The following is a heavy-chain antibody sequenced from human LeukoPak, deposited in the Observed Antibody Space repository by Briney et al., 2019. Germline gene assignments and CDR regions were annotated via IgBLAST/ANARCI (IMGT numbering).Heavy chain of an antibody. CDR2: IYYSGST. J-gene: IGHJ3*02. CDR3: AREAMIVGNGAFDI. D-gene: IGHD3-22*01. CDR1: GGSISSYY. V-gene: IGHV4-59*01. Sequence: ASETLSLTXTVSGGSISSYYWSWIRQPPGKGLEWIGYIYYSGSTNYNPSLKSRVTISVDTSKNQFSLKLSSVTAADTAVYYCAREAMIVGNGAFDIWGQGTMVTVSS.